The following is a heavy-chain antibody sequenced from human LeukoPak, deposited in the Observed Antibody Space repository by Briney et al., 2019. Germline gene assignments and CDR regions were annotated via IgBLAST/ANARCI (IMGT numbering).Heavy chain of an antibody. CDR1: GGSFSGYY. J-gene: IGHJ6*03. Sequence: SETLSLTCAVYGGSFSGYYWSWIRQPPGKGLEWIGEINHSGSTNYNPSLKSRVTISVDTSKNQFSLKLSSVTAADTAVYYCARPFRRYFATYYYYYMDVWGKGTTVTISS. CDR3: ARPFRRYFATYYYYYMDV. CDR2: INHSGST. V-gene: IGHV4-34*01. D-gene: IGHD3-9*01.